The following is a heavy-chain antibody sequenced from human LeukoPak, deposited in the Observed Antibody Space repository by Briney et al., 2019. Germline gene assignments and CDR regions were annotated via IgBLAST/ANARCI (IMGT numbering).Heavy chain of an antibody. D-gene: IGHD1-1*01. CDR3: ASQSAGTTSYYFDY. J-gene: IGHJ4*02. CDR1: GGSISSGGYS. V-gene: IGHV4-30-2*01. Sequence: SETLSLTCAVSGGSISSGGYSWSWIRQPPGKGLEWIGYIYHSGSTNYNPSLKSRVTMSVDTSKNQFSLQLNSVTPEDTAVYYCASQSAGTTSYYFDYWGQGTLVTVSS. CDR2: IYHSGST.